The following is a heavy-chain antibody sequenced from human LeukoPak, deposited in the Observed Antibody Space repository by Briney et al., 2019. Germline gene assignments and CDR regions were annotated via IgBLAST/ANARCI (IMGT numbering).Heavy chain of an antibody. V-gene: IGHV4-4*07. Sequence: SETLSLTCIVSGDSISSYYWSWIRQPPGKGLEWIGRVHRSGDTNYNPSLKSRLTMSVETSKNQISLRLRSVSAADTAVYYCARDDFEYSVHYGMDVWGQGTTVTVSS. CDR3: ARDDFEYSVHYGMDV. J-gene: IGHJ6*02. D-gene: IGHD3-9*01. CDR2: VHRSGDT. CDR1: GDSISSYY.